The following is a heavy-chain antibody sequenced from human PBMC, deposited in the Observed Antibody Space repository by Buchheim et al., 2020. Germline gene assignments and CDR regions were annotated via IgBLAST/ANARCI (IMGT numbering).Heavy chain of an antibody. J-gene: IGHJ4*02. CDR3: ARSSGVSGSYYFDY. CDR2: ISYDGSKK. CDR1: GFTFSSYA. V-gene: IGHV3-30*04. Sequence: QVQLVESGGGVVQPGRSLRLSCAASGFTFSSYAMHWVRQAPGKGLEWVAVISYDGSKKYYADSVKGRFTISRDNSKNTLYLQMNSLRAEDTAVYYCARSSGVSGSYYFDYWGQGTL. D-gene: IGHD1-26*01.